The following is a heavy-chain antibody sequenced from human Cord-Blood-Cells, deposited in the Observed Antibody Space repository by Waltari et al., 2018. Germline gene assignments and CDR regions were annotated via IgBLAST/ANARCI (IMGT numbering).Heavy chain of an antibody. Sequence: QVQLQQWGAGLLKPSETLSLTCAVYGGSFSGSYWSWIGQPPGKGLEWIGEINHSGSTNYNPSLKSRVTISVDTSKNQFSLKLSSVTAADTAVYYCARGQYSGSYYYYGMDVWGQGTTVTVSS. D-gene: IGHD1-26*01. J-gene: IGHJ6*02. CDR3: ARGQYSGSYYYYGMDV. V-gene: IGHV4-34*01. CDR1: GGSFSGSY. CDR2: INHSGST.